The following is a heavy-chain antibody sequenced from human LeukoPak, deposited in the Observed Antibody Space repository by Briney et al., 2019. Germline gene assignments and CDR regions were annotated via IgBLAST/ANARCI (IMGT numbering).Heavy chain of an antibody. Sequence: GGSLRLSCAASGFTFSSYWMSWVRQAPGKGLEWVGFIRSKAYGGTTEYAASVKGRFTISRDDSKSIAYLQMNSLKTEDTAVYYCTRVHLIRDYYYYYMDVWGKGTTVTVSS. CDR1: GFTFSSYW. CDR3: TRVHLIRDYYYYYMDV. V-gene: IGHV3-49*04. CDR2: IRSKAYGGTT. J-gene: IGHJ6*03. D-gene: IGHD2-8*01.